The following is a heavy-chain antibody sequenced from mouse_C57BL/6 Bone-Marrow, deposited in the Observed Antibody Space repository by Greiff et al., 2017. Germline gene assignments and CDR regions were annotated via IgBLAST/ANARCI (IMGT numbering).Heavy chain of an antibody. CDR3: TSTTVVATPYDFDY. J-gene: IGHJ2*01. D-gene: IGHD1-1*01. CDR1: GFNIKDDY. CDR2: IDPENGDT. Sequence: EVQLQQSGAELVRPGASVKLSCTASGFNIKDDYMHWVKQRPEQGLEWIGWIDPENGDTEYASKFQGKATITADTSSNTAYLQLSSLTSEDTAVYYCTSTTVVATPYDFDYWGQGTTLTVSS. V-gene: IGHV14-4*01.